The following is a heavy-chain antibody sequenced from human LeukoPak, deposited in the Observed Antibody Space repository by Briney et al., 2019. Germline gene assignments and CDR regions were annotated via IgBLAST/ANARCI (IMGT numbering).Heavy chain of an antibody. J-gene: IGHJ6*03. Sequence: GGSLRLSCAASGFTFSSYAMSWVRQAPGKGLEWVSAISGSGGSTYYADSVKGRFTISRDNSKNTLHLQMNSLRAEDTAVYYCARGEPSTLLNNDYYFMDVWGKGTTVTVSS. D-gene: IGHD1-14*01. CDR2: ISGSGGST. CDR3: ARGEPSTLLNNDYYFMDV. V-gene: IGHV3-23*01. CDR1: GFTFSSYA.